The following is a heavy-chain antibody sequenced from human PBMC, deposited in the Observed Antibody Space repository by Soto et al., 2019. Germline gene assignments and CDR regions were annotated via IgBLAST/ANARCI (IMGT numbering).Heavy chain of an antibody. CDR2: INAGNGNT. CDR3: ARVAVQLLYYYDSSGYLVY. J-gene: IGHJ4*02. V-gene: IGHV1-3*01. CDR1: GYTFTSYV. D-gene: IGHD3-22*01. Sequence: ASVKVSCQASGYTFTSYVMHWVRQAPGQRLDWMGWINAGNGNTKYSQKFQGRVTITRDTSASTAYMELSSLRSEDTAVYYCARVAVQLLYYYDSSGYLVYWGQGTLVTVSS.